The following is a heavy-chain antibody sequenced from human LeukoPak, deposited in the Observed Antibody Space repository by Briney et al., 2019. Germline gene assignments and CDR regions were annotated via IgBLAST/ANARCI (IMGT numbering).Heavy chain of an antibody. D-gene: IGHD3-9*01. Sequence: SETLSLTCTVSGGSISSYYWSWIRQPPGKGLEWIGYIYYSGSTNYNPSLKSRVTISADTSKNQFSLKLSSVTAADTAVYYCARDLNFDTNWFDPWGQGTLVTVSS. V-gene: IGHV4-59*01. CDR2: IYYSGST. CDR1: GGSISSYY. J-gene: IGHJ5*02. CDR3: ARDLNFDTNWFDP.